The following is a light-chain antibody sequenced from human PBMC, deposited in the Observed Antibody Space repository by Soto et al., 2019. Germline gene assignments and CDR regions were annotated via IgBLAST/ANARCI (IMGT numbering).Light chain of an antibody. Sequence: EIVLTQSPGTLSLSPGERATISCRTSQSVKNNNVAWYQQKPGQAPRLLIYGASSRATDIPDRFSGSGSGTDFTLTISRLEPEDFAVYHCQQYGSSPLTFGGGTKVDIK. V-gene: IGKV3-20*01. CDR1: QSVKNNN. CDR2: GAS. J-gene: IGKJ4*01. CDR3: QQYGSSPLT.